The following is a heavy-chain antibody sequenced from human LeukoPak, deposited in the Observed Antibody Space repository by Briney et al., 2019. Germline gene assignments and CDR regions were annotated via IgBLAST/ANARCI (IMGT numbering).Heavy chain of an antibody. CDR2: ISYDGSNK. D-gene: IGHD3-22*01. CDR3: ARDPYYYDSSGYDDAFDI. Sequence: PGGSLRLSCAASGFTFSSYAMHWVRQAPGKGLEWVAVISYDGSNKYYADSVKGRFTISRDNSKNTLYLQMNSLRAKDTAVYYCARDPYYYDSSGYDDAFDIWGQGTMVTVSS. J-gene: IGHJ3*02. V-gene: IGHV3-30*04. CDR1: GFTFSSYA.